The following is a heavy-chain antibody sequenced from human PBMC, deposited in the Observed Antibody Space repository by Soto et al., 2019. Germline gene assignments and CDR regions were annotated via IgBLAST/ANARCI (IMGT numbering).Heavy chain of an antibody. CDR1: GVSIGSGGYY. CDR2: IYYSGST. CDR3: AREGDCGGDCGYYGMDV. V-gene: IGHV4-31*03. Sequence: TLSLTCTVSGVSIGSGGYYWSWIRQHPGKGLEWIGYIYYSGSTYYNPSLKSRVTISVDTSKNQFSLKLSSVTAADTAVYYCAREGDCGGDCGYYGMDVWGQGPTVTVSS. J-gene: IGHJ6*02. D-gene: IGHD2-21*02.